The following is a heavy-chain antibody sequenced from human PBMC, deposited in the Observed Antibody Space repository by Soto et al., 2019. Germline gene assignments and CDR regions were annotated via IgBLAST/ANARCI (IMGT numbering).Heavy chain of an antibody. Sequence: SQTLSLTCAISGDSVSHNKGAWNWIRQSPSRGLEWLGRTYYRSKWNNDYAASVKSRVTINPDTTENQVSLQLSSVTPEETAIYYCARDGRIAVPGWTLYFFDYWGQGILVTVSS. J-gene: IGHJ4*02. D-gene: IGHD6-19*01. V-gene: IGHV6-1*01. CDR3: ARDGRIAVPGWTLYFFDY. CDR1: GDSVSHNKGA. CDR2: TYYRSKWNN.